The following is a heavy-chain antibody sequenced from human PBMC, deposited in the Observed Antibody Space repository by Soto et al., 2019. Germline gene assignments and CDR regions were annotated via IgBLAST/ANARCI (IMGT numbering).Heavy chain of an antibody. D-gene: IGHD6-19*01. V-gene: IGHV3-23*01. Sequence: EVQVLESGGGLVQPGGSLRLSCAASGFTFNRQDMCWVRQAPGKGLEWVSGISASGSDTQYADSVKGRFTISRDNSKSTLYLRMNSLRAEDTAVYYCAKAAPRRSCGYYFDYWGQGALVTVSS. CDR2: ISASGSDT. CDR3: AKAAPRRSCGYYFDY. CDR1: GFTFNRQD. J-gene: IGHJ4*02.